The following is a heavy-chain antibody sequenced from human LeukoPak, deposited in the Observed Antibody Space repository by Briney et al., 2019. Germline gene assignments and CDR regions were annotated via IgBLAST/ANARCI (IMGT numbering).Heavy chain of an antibody. Sequence: PGGSLRLSCAASGFTFSSYTMNWVRQAPGKGLEWVSSISTGSSYIYYANSVKGRFTVSRDNSKNTLFLQMNSLRAEDTAVYYCAKDGGLWVSAHWGDSWGRGTLVTVSS. CDR1: GFTFSSYT. CDR3: AKDGGLWVSAHWGDS. CDR2: ISTGSSYI. J-gene: IGHJ4*02. D-gene: IGHD7-27*01. V-gene: IGHV3-21*04.